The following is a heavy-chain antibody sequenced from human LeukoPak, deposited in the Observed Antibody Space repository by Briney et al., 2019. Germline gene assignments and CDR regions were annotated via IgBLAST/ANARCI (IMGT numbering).Heavy chain of an antibody. V-gene: IGHV4-34*01. CDR1: GGSFSGYY. CDR3: ARALGSAARHYYYYYGMDV. Sequence: SETLSLTCAVYGGSFSGYYWSWIRQPPGKGLEWIGGINHSGSTNYNPSLKSRVTISVDTSKNQFSLKLSSVTAADTAVYYCARALGSAARHYYYYYGMDVWGQRTTVTVSS. CDR2: INHSGST. J-gene: IGHJ6*02. D-gene: IGHD6-6*01.